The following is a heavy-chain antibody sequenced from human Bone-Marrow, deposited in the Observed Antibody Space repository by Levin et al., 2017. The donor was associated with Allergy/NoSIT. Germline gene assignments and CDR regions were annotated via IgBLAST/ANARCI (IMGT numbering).Heavy chain of an antibody. Sequence: GGSLRLSCAASGFTFSSYGMHWVRQAPGKGLEWVAVISYDGSNKYYADSVKGRFTISRDNSKNTLYLQMNSLRAEDTAVYYCASGAVVPDDAFDIWGQGTMVTVSS. CDR1: GFTFSSYG. CDR2: ISYDGSNK. V-gene: IGHV3-30*03. CDR3: ASGAVVPDDAFDI. J-gene: IGHJ3*02. D-gene: IGHD6-19*01.